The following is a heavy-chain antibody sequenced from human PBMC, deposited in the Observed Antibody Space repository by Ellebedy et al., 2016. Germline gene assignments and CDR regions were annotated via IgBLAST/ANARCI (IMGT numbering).Heavy chain of an antibody. D-gene: IGHD6-13*01. J-gene: IGHJ3*02. Sequence: GESLKISXAASGFTFSSYAMSWVRQAPGKGLEWVSAISGSGGSTYYADSVKGRFTISRDNSKNTLYLQMNSLRAEDTAVYYCAKDFKALAAAGDAFDIWGQGTMVTVSS. CDR3: AKDFKALAAAGDAFDI. CDR2: ISGSGGST. CDR1: GFTFSSYA. V-gene: IGHV3-23*01.